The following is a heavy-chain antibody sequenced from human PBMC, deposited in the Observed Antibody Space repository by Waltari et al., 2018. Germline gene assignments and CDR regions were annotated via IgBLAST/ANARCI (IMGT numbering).Heavy chain of an antibody. V-gene: IGHV3-74*01. CDR1: GFTYSVYW. Sequence: EVQLVESGGGLVQPGGSLRLSCEASGFTYSVYWMHWVRQAPGKGLVWVSRSNSDGSSTSYADSVKGRFTISKDNAKNTVYLQMNSLRAEDTAIYYCARGARRTSVTTGWWYFDVWGRGTLVTVSS. D-gene: IGHD4-17*01. CDR2: SNSDGSST. J-gene: IGHJ2*01. CDR3: ARGARRTSVTTGWWYFDV.